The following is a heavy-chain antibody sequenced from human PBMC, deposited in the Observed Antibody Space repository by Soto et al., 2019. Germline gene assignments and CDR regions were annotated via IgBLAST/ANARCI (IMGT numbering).Heavy chain of an antibody. CDR2: IIPIFGTA. D-gene: IGHD1-26*01. Sequence: QVQLVQSGAEVKKPGSSVKVSCKASGGTFSSYAISWVRQAPGQGLEWMGGIIPIFGTANYAQKFQGRVTITADDSTSTAYMELSSLRSEDTAVYYCARDGGSWDIDYYYGMDVWGQGTTVTVSS. CDR1: GGTFSSYA. J-gene: IGHJ6*02. CDR3: ARDGGSWDIDYYYGMDV. V-gene: IGHV1-69*12.